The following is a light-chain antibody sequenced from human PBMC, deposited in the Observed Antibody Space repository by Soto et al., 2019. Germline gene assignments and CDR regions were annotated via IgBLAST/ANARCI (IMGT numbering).Light chain of an antibody. J-gene: IGLJ2*01. Sequence: QSALTPPPSASGSPGQSVTISCTGSSSAVGGYTYVSLYPQHPGKAPKLMIYEVSKRPSGVPDRLSGSKSGNTASLTVSGLQAEDEADYDCSSYGGSNTVVFGGGTKLTVL. V-gene: IGLV2-8*01. CDR3: SSYGGSNTVV. CDR2: EVS. CDR1: SSAVGGYTY.